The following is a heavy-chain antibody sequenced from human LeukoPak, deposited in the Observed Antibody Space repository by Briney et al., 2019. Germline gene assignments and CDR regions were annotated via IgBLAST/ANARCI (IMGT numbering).Heavy chain of an antibody. CDR3: ARLNYYDSSGYSKYYFDF. CDR1: GGSISSGSYY. CDR2: NYTSGST. D-gene: IGHD3-22*01. Sequence: SETLSLTCTVSGGSISSGSYYWSWIRQPAGKGLEWIGRNYTSGSTNYNPSLESRATISVDTSKNQFSLKLSSVTAADTAVYYCARLNYYDSSGYSKYYFDFWGQGTLVTVSS. J-gene: IGHJ4*02. V-gene: IGHV4-61*02.